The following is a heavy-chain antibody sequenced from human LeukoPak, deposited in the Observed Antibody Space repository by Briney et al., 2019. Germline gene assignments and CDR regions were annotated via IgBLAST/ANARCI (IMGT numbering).Heavy chain of an antibody. J-gene: IGHJ3*02. CDR1: GGSISSYY. V-gene: IGHV4-59*01. D-gene: IGHD5-18*01. CDR3: ARASSGYRFGAFDI. Sequence: SETLSLTCTVSGGSISSYYWSWIRQPPGKGLEWIGYMYYSGSTNYNPSLKSRVTISVDTSKNQFSLKLSSVTAADTAVYYCARASSGYRFGAFDIWGQGTMVTVSS. CDR2: MYYSGST.